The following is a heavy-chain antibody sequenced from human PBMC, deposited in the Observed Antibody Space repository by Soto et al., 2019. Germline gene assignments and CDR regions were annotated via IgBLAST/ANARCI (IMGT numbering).Heavy chain of an antibody. CDR1: GGSVSSGSYY. V-gene: IGHV4-39*01. D-gene: IGHD3-9*01. J-gene: IGHJ3*02. Sequence: SETLSLTCTVSGGSVSSGSYYWSWIRQPPGKGLEWIGYIYYSGSTYYNPSLKSRVTISVDTSKNQFSLKLSSVTAADTAVYYCAIVRGYYDILTGYYTVWDAFDIWGQGTMVTVSS. CDR2: IYYSGST. CDR3: AIVRGYYDILTGYYTVWDAFDI.